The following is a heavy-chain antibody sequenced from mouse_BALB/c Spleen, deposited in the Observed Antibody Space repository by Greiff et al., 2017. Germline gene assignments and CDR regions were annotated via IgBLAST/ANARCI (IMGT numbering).Heavy chain of an antibody. J-gene: IGHJ3*01. V-gene: IGHV1S29*02. D-gene: IGHD2-3*01. CDR3: ARDGDGYSWFAY. CDR1: GYTFTDYN. CDR2: IYPYNGGT. Sequence: EVQLQQSGPELVKPGASVKISCKASGYTFTDYNMHWVKQSHGKSLEWIGYIYPYNGGTGYNQKFKSKATLTVDNSSSTAYMERRSLTSEDSAVYYCARDGDGYSWFAYWGQGTLVTVSA.